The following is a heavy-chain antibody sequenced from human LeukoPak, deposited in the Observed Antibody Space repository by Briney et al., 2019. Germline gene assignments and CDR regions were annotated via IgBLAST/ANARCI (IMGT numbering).Heavy chain of an antibody. CDR2: INHSGST. D-gene: IGHD5-24*01. Sequence: PSQTLSLTCTVSGGSISSGDYYWSWIRQPPGKGLEWIGEINHSGSTNYNPSLKSRVTISVDTSKNQFSLKLSSVTAADTAVYYCARGSWLQNFFDYWGQGTLVTVSS. V-gene: IGHV4-30-4*08. J-gene: IGHJ4*02. CDR3: ARGSWLQNFFDY. CDR1: GGSISSGDYY.